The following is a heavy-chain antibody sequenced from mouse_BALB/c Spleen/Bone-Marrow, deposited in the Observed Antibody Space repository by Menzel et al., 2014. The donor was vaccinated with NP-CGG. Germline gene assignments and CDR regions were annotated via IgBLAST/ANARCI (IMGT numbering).Heavy chain of an antibody. CDR3: ARKDYGSRGGYFDV. J-gene: IGHJ1*01. CDR2: IWAGGST. CDR1: GFSLTNYG. D-gene: IGHD1-1*01. Sequence: QVQLKESGPGLVAPSQSLSIPCTVSGFSLTNYGVHWVRQPPGKGLEWLGLIWAGGSTNYNSALMSRLSISKDNSKGQVFLKMNSLQTDDTATYYCARKDYGSRGGYFDVWGAGTTRTVSS. V-gene: IGHV2-9*02.